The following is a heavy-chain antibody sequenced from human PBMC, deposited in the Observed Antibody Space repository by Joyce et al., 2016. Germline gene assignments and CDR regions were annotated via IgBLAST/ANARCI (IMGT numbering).Heavy chain of an antibody. Sequence: QVQLVESGGGVVQPGRSLRLSCAASGLTLSNYGVHWVRQAPGKGLEGGAVISYDGIYKYDADAVKGRFTISRDNSKNTVFLEMNSLRTEDTAVYYCAKILTATYSSGWFLDYWGQGTLVTVSS. D-gene: IGHD6-25*01. CDR2: ISYDGIYK. V-gene: IGHV3-30*18. J-gene: IGHJ4*02. CDR3: AKILTATYSSGWFLDY. CDR1: GLTLSNYG.